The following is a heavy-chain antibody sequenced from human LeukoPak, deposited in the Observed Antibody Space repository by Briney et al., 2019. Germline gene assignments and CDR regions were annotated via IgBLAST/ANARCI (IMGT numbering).Heavy chain of an antibody. CDR1: GFTFSSYA. Sequence: GSLRLSCAASGFTFSSYAMSWVRQPPGKGLEWIGEINHSGSTNYNPSLKSRVTISVDTSKNQFSLKLSSVTAADTAVYYCARDRSAAAGNFDYWGQGTLVTVSS. V-gene: IGHV4-34*01. J-gene: IGHJ4*02. D-gene: IGHD6-13*01. CDR2: INHSGST. CDR3: ARDRSAAAGNFDY.